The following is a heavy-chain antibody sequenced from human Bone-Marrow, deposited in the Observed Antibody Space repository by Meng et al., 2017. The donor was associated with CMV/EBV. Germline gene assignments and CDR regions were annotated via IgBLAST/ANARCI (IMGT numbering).Heavy chain of an antibody. Sequence: SLKISCAASGFTFDDYAMHWVRQAPGKGLEWVSGISWNSGSIGYADSVKGRFTISRDNAKNSLYLQRNSLRAEDTALYYCAKGFRDDWGQGTLVTVSS. J-gene: IGHJ4*02. V-gene: IGHV3-9*01. CDR1: GFTFDDYA. CDR2: ISWNSGSI. CDR3: AKGFRDD.